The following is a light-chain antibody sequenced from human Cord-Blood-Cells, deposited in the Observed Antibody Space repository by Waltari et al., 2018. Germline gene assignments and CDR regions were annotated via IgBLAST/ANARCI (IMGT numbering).Light chain of an antibody. Sequence: QSVLTQPPSASVTPGQRVTISCSGSSPTIGSNTVHWYQQLPGTAPKLLIYSNNQRPSGVPDRFSGSKSGTSASLAISGLQSEDEADYYCAAWDDSLNGYVFGTGTKVTVL. CDR2: SNN. J-gene: IGLJ1*01. CDR1: SPTIGSNT. V-gene: IGLV1-44*01. CDR3: AAWDDSLNGYV.